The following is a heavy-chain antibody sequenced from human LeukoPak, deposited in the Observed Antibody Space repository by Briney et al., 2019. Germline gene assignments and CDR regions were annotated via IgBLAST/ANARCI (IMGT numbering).Heavy chain of an antibody. D-gene: IGHD5-12*01. V-gene: IGHV3-11*04. Sequence: GGSLRLSCAASGFTFSDYYMSWIRQAPGKGLEWVSYISSSGSTIYYADSVKGRFTIPRDNAKNSLYLQMNSLRAEDTAVYYCARVLRPWHFDYWGQGTLVTVSS. CDR2: ISSSGSTI. CDR1: GFTFSDYY. CDR3: ARVLRPWHFDY. J-gene: IGHJ4*02.